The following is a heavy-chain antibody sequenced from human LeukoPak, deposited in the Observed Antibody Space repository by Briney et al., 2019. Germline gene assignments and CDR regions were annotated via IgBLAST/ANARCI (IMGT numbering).Heavy chain of an antibody. V-gene: IGHV1-18*01. CDR3: ARDRRGYSYGPNWFDP. J-gene: IGHJ5*02. D-gene: IGHD5-18*01. Sequence: GASVKVSCKASGYTFTSYGISWVRQAPGQGLEWMGWISAYNGNTNYAQKLQGRVTMTTDTSTSTAYMELRSLRSDDTAVYYCARDRRGYSYGPNWFDPWGQGTLVTVSS. CDR2: ISAYNGNT. CDR1: GYTFTSYG.